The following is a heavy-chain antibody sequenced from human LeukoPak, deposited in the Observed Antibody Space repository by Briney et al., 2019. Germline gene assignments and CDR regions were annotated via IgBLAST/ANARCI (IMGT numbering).Heavy chain of an antibody. V-gene: IGHV4-38-2*02. CDR2: IYHSGST. CDR3: ARGSHYGDYGY. CDR1: GHSPSSRYY. J-gene: IGHJ4*02. Sequence: SETLSLTCTVSGHSPSSRYYWGWIRQPPGKGLEYIGSIYHSGSTYNNPSLKSRVTISVDTSKNQFSLKLTSVTAADTAVYYCARGSHYGDYGYWGQGTLVTVSS. D-gene: IGHD4-17*01.